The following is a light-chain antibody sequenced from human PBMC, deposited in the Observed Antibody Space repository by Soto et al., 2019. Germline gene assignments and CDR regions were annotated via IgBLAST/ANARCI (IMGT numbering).Light chain of an antibody. CDR1: QDIINS. Sequence: DIQMTQSPSSLSASVGDRVTITCRASQDIINSLAWYQQKPGKVPKVLIYAASILQSGVPARFSGSGSGTDFTLTISSLQPEDVATYYCHKYNSAPLTFGGGTKVEI. J-gene: IGKJ4*01. CDR3: HKYNSAPLT. V-gene: IGKV1-27*01. CDR2: AAS.